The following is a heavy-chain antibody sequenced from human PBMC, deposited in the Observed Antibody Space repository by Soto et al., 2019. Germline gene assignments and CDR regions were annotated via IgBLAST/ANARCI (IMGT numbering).Heavy chain of an antibody. CDR3: ARGWGIFPVDYYYYMDV. CDR1: GYTFTRYA. D-gene: IGHD3-16*01. J-gene: IGHJ6*03. V-gene: IGHV1-8*01. Sequence: ASVKGSCKTSGYTFTRYAISWVRQATEQWLEWTGWMNPNSGNTGYAQKFQGRVTMTRSTSLSTAYMELSSLRSEDTAVYYCARGWGIFPVDYYYYMDVWGKGTTVNVSS. CDR2: MNPNSGNT.